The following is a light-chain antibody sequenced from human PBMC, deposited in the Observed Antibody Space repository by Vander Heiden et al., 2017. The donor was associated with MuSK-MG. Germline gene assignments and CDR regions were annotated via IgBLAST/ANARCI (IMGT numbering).Light chain of an antibody. CDR2: GST. V-gene: IGKV3-20*01. CDR3: QRYEISLT. CDR1: QRVLIKY. Sequence: FTLSPATLSWSPGERAVLSCSASQRVLIKYLARYQPRPGQTPSLINYGSTRRARGIADRCRGGGCGADITITINRLEPEDFAVYYCQRYEISLTFGGGTKVEMK. J-gene: IGKJ4*01.